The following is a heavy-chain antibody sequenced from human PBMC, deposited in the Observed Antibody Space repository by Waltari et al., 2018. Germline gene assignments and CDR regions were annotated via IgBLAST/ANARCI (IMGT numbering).Heavy chain of an antibody. Sequence: EVQLVQSGAEVKKPGESLKISCKGSGYSFTSYWIGWVRQMPGKGLEWMGFIYPCDSDNNYSPAFQGQVTISSDPSIRPAYLQWSSLKASDTAMYCCARYGASYCYYIDVWGKGTTVPVSS. D-gene: IGHD2-8*01. V-gene: IGHV5-51*03. J-gene: IGHJ6*03. CDR2: IYPCDSDN. CDR1: GYSFTSYW. CDR3: ARYGASYCYYIDV.